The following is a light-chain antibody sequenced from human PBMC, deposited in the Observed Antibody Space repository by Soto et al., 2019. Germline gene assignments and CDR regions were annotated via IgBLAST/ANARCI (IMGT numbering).Light chain of an antibody. CDR1: SDNIGSNY. Sequence: QSVLTQPPSASGTPGQRVTISCSGTSDNIGSNYVYWYQQPPGTAPKLLIFRNNQRPSGVPDRFSDSKSGTSASLAISGLRSEDAAEYFCAAWDDSLSGVVFGGGTKLTVL. V-gene: IGLV1-47*02. J-gene: IGLJ2*01. CDR3: AAWDDSLSGVV. CDR2: RNN.